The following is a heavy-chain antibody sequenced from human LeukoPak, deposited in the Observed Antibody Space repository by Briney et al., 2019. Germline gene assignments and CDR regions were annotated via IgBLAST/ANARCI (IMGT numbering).Heavy chain of an antibody. CDR1: GYTFTSYD. J-gene: IGHJ6*03. Sequence: ASVKVSCKASGYTFTSYDINWVRQATGQGLEWMGWMNPNSGNTGYAQKFQGRVTMTRNTSISTAYMELSSLRSEHTAVYYCARGGRYSSSRGYYYYYYMDVWGKGTTVTVSS. D-gene: IGHD6-6*01. CDR3: ARGGRYSSSRGYYYYYYMDV. V-gene: IGHV1-8*01. CDR2: MNPNSGNT.